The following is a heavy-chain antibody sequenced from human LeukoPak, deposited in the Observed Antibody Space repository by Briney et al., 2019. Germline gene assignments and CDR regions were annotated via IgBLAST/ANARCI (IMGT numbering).Heavy chain of an antibody. CDR1: GFTVSSNY. Sequence: GGSLRLSCAASGFTVSSNYMSWVRQAPGKGLEWVSVIYSGGSTYYADSVKGRFTISRDNSKNTLYLQMNSLRAEDTAVYYCAGRVGGYDSSGYYYEEAFDIWGQGTMVTVSS. V-gene: IGHV3-53*01. D-gene: IGHD3-22*01. CDR3: AGRVGGYDSSGYYYEEAFDI. J-gene: IGHJ3*02. CDR2: IYSGGST.